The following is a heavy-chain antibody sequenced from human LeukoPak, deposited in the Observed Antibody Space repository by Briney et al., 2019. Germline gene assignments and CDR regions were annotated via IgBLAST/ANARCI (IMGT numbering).Heavy chain of an antibody. Sequence: PSETLSLTCTVSGGSLRSYYWSWIRQTPGKGPEWIGYIFYLGNTNYNPSFESRVTMSVDTSKNQFSLKLRSMTAADTAIYYCARKGLQDWSDPWGQGTLVTVSS. V-gene: IGHV4-59*01. D-gene: IGHD5-24*01. CDR1: GGSLRSYY. CDR2: IFYLGNT. CDR3: ARKGLQDWSDP. J-gene: IGHJ5*02.